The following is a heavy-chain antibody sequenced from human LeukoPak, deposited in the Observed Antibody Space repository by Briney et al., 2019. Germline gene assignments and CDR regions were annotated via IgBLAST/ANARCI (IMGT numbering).Heavy chain of an antibody. CDR2: ISAYNGNT. Sequence: GASVKVSCKASGYTFTSYGISWVRQAPGQGLEWMGWISAYNGNTNYAQKLQGRVTMTTDTTTSTAYMELRSLRSDDTAVYYYARDLFAKPDGDYYDSSDLLPGDYWGQGTLVTVSS. CDR3: ARDLFAKPDGDYYDSSDLLPGDY. V-gene: IGHV1-18*01. J-gene: IGHJ4*02. D-gene: IGHD3-22*01. CDR1: GYTFTSYG.